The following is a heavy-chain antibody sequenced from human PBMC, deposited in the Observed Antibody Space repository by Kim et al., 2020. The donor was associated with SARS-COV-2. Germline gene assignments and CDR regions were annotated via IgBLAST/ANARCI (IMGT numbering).Heavy chain of an antibody. CDR2: ISGSGGST. CDR1: GFTFSSYA. Sequence: GGSLRLSCAASGFTFSSYAMSWVRQAPGKGLEWVSAISGSGGSTYYADSVKGRFTISRDNSKNTLYLQMNSLRSEDTAVYYCAKAGLPTTTQDYWCQGTLVTVSS. D-gene: IGHD4-4*01. CDR3: AKAGLPTTTQDY. V-gene: IGHV3-23*01. J-gene: IGHJ4*02.